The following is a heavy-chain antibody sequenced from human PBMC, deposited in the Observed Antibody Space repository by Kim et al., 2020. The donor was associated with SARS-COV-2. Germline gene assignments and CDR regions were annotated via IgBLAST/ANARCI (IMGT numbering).Heavy chain of an antibody. CDR1: GFTFSSDA. Sequence: GGSLRLSCAASGFTFSSDAMSWVRQAPGKGLEWGSAISGSGGSTYYADSVKGQLTISRDNSKNTLYLQMNSLRAEDTAVYYCAKALIVVVPAANFDYWGQGTLVTVSS. J-gene: IGHJ4*02. CDR2: ISGSGGST. V-gene: IGHV3-23*01. D-gene: IGHD2-2*01. CDR3: AKALIVVVPAANFDY.